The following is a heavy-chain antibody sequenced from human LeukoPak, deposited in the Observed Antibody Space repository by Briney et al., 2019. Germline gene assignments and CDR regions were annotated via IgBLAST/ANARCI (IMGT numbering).Heavy chain of an antibody. CDR3: ARGDPLSDWYAHFDD. D-gene: IGHD6-19*01. CDR2: IYYTGST. J-gene: IGHJ4*02. V-gene: IGHV4-59*01. Sequence: PSETVSLTCTVSGGSFSRYYWSWLRQPPGKGLEWIAYIYYTGSTKYHPPLKGRVTISVDPSKNQFSLKLSSVTAADTAVYYCARGDPLSDWYAHFDDWGQGTLVAVSS. CDR1: GGSFSRYY.